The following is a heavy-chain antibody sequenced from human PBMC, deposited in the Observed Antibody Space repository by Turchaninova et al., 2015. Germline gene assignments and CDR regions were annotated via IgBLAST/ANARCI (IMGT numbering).Heavy chain of an antibody. J-gene: IGHJ2*01. CDR3: ARDQAHWYLDL. CDR2: VHYSGIT. V-gene: IGHV4-59*01. Sequence: QVQLQASGPGLVKPSETRSLTCTVSGGPISTYYWSWIRQPPGQGLEWIGYVHYSGITNYNPSLKSRLTISVDTSKNQFSLKLTSVTAADTAVYYCARDQAHWYLDLWGRGTLVTVSS. CDR1: GGPISTYY.